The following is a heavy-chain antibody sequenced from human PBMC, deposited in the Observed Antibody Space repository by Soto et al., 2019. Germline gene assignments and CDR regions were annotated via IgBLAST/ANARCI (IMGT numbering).Heavy chain of an antibody. Sequence: QVQLVQSGAEVKKPGSSVKVSCKASGGTLNNYAISWVRQAPGQGLEWMGGIIPIFRTANYAQKFQGRVTITADESTSTAYVELSSLRSEDTAVYDCATMKGGDPYYYSGMDVWGQGTTVTVSS. J-gene: IGHJ6*02. V-gene: IGHV1-69*12. CDR2: IIPIFRTA. CDR3: ATMKGGDPYYYSGMDV. D-gene: IGHD2-21*01. CDR1: GGTLNNYA.